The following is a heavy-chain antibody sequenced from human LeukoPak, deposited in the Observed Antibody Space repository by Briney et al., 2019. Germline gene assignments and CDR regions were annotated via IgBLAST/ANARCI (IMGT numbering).Heavy chain of an antibody. D-gene: IGHD4-11*01. Sequence: GGSLRLSCAASGFTFSSYSMNWVRQAPGKGLEWVSSFSSKSGSIYYADSVKGRFTISRDNAKNSLFLQMNGLRAEDTAVYYCSRGSNCDYWGQGTLVTVSS. CDR2: FSSKSGSI. CDR3: SRGSNCDY. J-gene: IGHJ4*02. V-gene: IGHV3-21*01. CDR1: GFTFSSYS.